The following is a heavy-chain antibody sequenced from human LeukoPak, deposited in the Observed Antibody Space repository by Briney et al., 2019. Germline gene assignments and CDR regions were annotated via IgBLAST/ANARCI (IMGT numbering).Heavy chain of an antibody. J-gene: IGHJ4*02. CDR2: IYTSGST. CDR1: GGSISSSSYY. D-gene: IGHD5-18*01. V-gene: IGHV4-39*07. Sequence: SETLSLTCTVSGGSISSSSYYWGWIRQPPGKGPEWIGRIYTSGSTNYNPSLKSRVTISVDTSKNQFSLKLSSVTAADTAVYYCASGYSYGYGAADYWGQGTLVTVSS. CDR3: ASGYSYGYGAADY.